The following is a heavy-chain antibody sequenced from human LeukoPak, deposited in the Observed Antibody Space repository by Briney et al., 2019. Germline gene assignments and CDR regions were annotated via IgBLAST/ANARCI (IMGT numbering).Heavy chain of an antibody. CDR1: GYTFTGYY. J-gene: IGHJ4*02. V-gene: IGHV1-2*02. Sequence: GASVKVSCKASGYTFTGYYMHWVRQAPGQGLEWMGWINPNSGATNYAQKFQGRVTMTRGTSISTAYMELSRLRSDDTAVYYCARADYYDSSGYYPRFDYWGQGTLVTVPS. CDR2: INPNSGAT. CDR3: ARADYYDSSGYYPRFDY. D-gene: IGHD3-22*01.